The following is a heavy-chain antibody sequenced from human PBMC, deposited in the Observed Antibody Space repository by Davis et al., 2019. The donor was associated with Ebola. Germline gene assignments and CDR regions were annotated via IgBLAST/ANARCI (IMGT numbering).Heavy chain of an antibody. D-gene: IGHD4-17*01. CDR1: GFTLSNYG. Sequence: GESLKISCAASGFTLSNYGMHWVRQAPGKGLEWVAVIWYGGVNSYYADSVKGRFTVSRDNAKNALYLQMNSLRAEDTALYYCAKDVYGDSLHHNWFDPWGQGTLVTVSS. CDR3: AKDVYGDSLHHNWFDP. V-gene: IGHV3-33*03. J-gene: IGHJ5*02. CDR2: IWYGGVNS.